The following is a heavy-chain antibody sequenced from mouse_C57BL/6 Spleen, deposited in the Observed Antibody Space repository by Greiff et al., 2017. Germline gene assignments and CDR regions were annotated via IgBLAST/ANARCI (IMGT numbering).Heavy chain of an antibody. D-gene: IGHD2-10*02. V-gene: IGHV1-69*01. Sequence: QVQLQQPGAELVMPGASVKLSCKASGYTFTSYWMHWVKQRPGQGLEWIGEIDPSDSYTNYNQKFKGKSTLTVDKSSRTAYMQLSSLTSEDSAVYYCARSIYAMDYWGQGTSVTVSS. CDR2: IDPSDSYT. CDR3: ARSIYAMDY. J-gene: IGHJ4*01. CDR1: GYTFTSYW.